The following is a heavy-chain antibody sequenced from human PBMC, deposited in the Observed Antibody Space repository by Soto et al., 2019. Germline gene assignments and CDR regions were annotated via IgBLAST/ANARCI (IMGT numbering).Heavy chain of an antibody. CDR3: AGVVTVVKSFHCWYVDL. Sequence: QVQLVQSGAEVKKPGSSVKVSCKASGGTFSSYAISWVRQAPGQGLEWMGGIIPIFGTANYAKKFQGRVTITADESPLTAYMELSSLRSEDTAVYYCAGVVTVVKSFHCWYVDLWGRGTLVTVSS. D-gene: IGHD2-15*01. CDR2: IIPIFGTA. CDR1: GGTFSSYA. V-gene: IGHV1-69*12. J-gene: IGHJ2*01.